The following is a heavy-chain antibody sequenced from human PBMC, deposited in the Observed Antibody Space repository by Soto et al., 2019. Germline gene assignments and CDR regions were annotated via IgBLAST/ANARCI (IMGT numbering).Heavy chain of an antibody. D-gene: IGHD6-13*01. CDR1: GFTFSSYA. J-gene: IGHJ4*02. V-gene: IGHV3-23*01. Sequence: GGSLRLSCTASGFTFSSYAMNWVRQAPGKGLEWVSGISGSGGSTYYADSVKGRFTISRDNSKNTLYLQMNSLRAEDTAVYYCAKEVAYSSTWDTIDYWGQGTLVTVSS. CDR2: ISGSGGST. CDR3: AKEVAYSSTWDTIDY.